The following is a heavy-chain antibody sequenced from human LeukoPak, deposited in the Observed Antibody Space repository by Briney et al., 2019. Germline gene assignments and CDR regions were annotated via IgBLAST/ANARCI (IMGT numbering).Heavy chain of an antibody. CDR1: GGSISSYY. V-gene: IGHV4-59*01. CDR2: IYYSGST. CDR3: ARGPFYYDSSGYYSYFDY. D-gene: IGHD3-22*01. Sequence: SETLSLTCTVSGGSISSYYWSWIRQPPGKGLEWIGYIYYSGSTNYNPSLKSRVTISVDTSKNQFSLKLSSVTAADTAVYYCARGPFYYDSSGYYSYFDYWGQGTLVTVSS. J-gene: IGHJ4*02.